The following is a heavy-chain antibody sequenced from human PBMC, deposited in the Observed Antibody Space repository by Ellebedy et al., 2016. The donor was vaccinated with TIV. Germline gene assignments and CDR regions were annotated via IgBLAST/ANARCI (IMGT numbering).Heavy chain of an antibody. CDR3: ARRGVAYYYDSSGPYGYFDY. CDR2: INQIGST. Sequence: MPSETLSLTCAVYGGSFSGYCWSWIRQPPGKGLEWIGEINQIGSTNYNPSLKSRVTISVDTSKNQFSLKLSSVTAADTAVYYCARRGVAYYYDSSGPYGYFDYWGQGTLVTVFS. CDR1: GGSFSGYC. J-gene: IGHJ4*02. V-gene: IGHV4-34*01. D-gene: IGHD3-22*01.